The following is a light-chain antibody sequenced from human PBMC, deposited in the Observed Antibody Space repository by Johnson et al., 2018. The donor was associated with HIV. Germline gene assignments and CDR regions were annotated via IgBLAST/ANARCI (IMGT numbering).Light chain of an antibody. Sequence: QSVLTQPPSVSAAPGQRFTISCSGSSSNIGNNYVSWYQQLPGTAPKLLIYYNNKRPSGIPDRFSGSKSGTSATLDITGLQTGDEADYFCGTWDSSLSAYVFGTGTKVNVL. CDR3: GTWDSSLSAYV. CDR2: YNN. V-gene: IGLV1-51*01. CDR1: SSNIGNNY. J-gene: IGLJ1*01.